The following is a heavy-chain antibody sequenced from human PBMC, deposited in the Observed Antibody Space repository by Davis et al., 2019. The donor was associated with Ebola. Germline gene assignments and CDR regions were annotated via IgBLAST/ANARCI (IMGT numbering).Heavy chain of an antibody. CDR2: IHPSDSDT. J-gene: IGHJ4*02. CDR3: ARRRVDYTWYY. D-gene: IGHD4-11*01. CDR1: GYKFTTYW. Sequence: GESLKISCKASGYKFTTYWLGWVRQMPGKGLEWMGIIHPSDSDTRYSPSFQGQVTMSVDKSISTAYLHWSSLRASDTAMYFCARRRVDYTWYYWGQGTLVSVSS. V-gene: IGHV5-51*01.